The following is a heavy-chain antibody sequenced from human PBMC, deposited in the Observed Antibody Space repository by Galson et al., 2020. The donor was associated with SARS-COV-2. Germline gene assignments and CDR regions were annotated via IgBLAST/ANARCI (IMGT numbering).Heavy chain of an antibody. V-gene: IGHV3-9*01. CDR1: GFTFDDYA. Sequence: GGSLRLSCATSGFTFDDYAMHWVRYVPGKGLEWVSGINWNGGGEAYAASVKGRFTISRDNAENSLSLQMNSLTFEDTAFYYCARDAVAAAPYWQFDLWAAAPWSLSLQ. D-gene: IGHD2-15*01. CDR3: ARDAVAAAPYWQFDL. J-gene: IGHJ2*01. CDR2: INWNGGGE.